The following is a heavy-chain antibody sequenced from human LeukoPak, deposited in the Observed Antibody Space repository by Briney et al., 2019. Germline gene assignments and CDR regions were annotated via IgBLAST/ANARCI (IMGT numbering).Heavy chain of an antibody. V-gene: IGHV1-2*02. CDR2: INPNSGGT. J-gene: IGHJ5*02. CDR3: ARDNTRLRLGESPSGYNWFDP. CDR1: GYTFTGYY. Sequence: EASVKASCKASGYTFTGYYMHWVRQAPGQGLEWMGWINPNSGGTNYAQKFQGRVTMTRDTSISTAYMELSRLRSDDTAVYYCARDNTRLRLGESPSGYNWFDPWGQGTLVTVSS. D-gene: IGHD3-16*01.